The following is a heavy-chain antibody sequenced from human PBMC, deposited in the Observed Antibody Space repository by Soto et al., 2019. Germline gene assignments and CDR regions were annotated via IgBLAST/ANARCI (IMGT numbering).Heavy chain of an antibody. CDR3: ARDVPCLYSSGWTFGY. V-gene: IGHV4-31*03. Sequence: SETLSLTCTVSGGSISSGGYYWSWIRQHPGKGLEWIGYIYYSGSTYYNPSLKSRVTISVDTSKNQFSLKLSSVTAADTAVYYCARDVPCLYSSGWTFGYWGQGTLVTVSS. CDR1: GGSISSGGYY. CDR2: IYYSGST. J-gene: IGHJ4*02. D-gene: IGHD6-19*01.